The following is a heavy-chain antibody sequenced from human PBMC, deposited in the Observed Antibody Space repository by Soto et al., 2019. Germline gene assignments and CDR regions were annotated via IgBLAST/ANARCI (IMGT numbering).Heavy chain of an antibody. CDR1: GLTLSSYY. J-gene: IGHJ3*02. CDR3: AIGGRLAYDAFDI. D-gene: IGHD6-19*01. Sequence: GGSLRLSCAASGLTLSSYYMHWVRQAPGRGLEWVAVMSKDGSTKYYADSVKGRFTISRDNYKNTLHLQMSSLRVEDTAVYYCAIGGRLAYDAFDIWGQGTMVTVTS. V-gene: IGHV3-30*03. CDR2: MSKDGSTK.